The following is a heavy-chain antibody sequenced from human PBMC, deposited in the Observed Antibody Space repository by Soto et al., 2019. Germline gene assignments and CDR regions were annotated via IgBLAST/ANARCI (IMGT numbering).Heavy chain of an antibody. V-gene: IGHV3-64*01. D-gene: IGHD6-13*01. CDR1: GFTFSNYE. Sequence: GGSLRLSCAASGFTFSNYEMHWVRQAPGKGLEYVSGISNNGAHTDYAKSVKGRFTISRDNSKNTLYLQMNSLRAEDMAVYYCAKDTSSSPYYMDVWGKGTTVTVSS. CDR2: ISNNGAHT. CDR3: AKDTSSSPYYMDV. J-gene: IGHJ6*03.